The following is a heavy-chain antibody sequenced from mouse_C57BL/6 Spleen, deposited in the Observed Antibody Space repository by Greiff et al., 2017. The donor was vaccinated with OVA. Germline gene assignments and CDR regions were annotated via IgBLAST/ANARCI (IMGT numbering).Heavy chain of an antibody. J-gene: IGHJ4*01. CDR3: ARENPSFGAMDY. D-gene: IGHD3-1*01. CDR2: INYDGSST. V-gene: IGHV5-16*01. Sequence: EVMLVESEGGLVQPGSSMKLSCTASGFTFSDYYMAWVRQVPEKGLEWVANINYDGSSTYYLDSLKSRFIISRDNAKNILYLQMSSLKSEDTATYYCARENPSFGAMDYWGQGTSVTVSS. CDR1: GFTFSDYY.